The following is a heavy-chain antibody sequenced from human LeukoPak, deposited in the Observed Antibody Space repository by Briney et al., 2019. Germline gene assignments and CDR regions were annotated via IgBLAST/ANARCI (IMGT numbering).Heavy chain of an antibody. V-gene: IGHV3-66*01. CDR2: VYSGGST. CDR3: ARDLGGYYYDSSGYYY. CDR1: GFTVSSNY. J-gene: IGHJ4*02. D-gene: IGHD3-22*01. Sequence: GGSLRLSCAASGFTVSSNYMSWVRQAPGKGLEWVSVVYSGGSTYYADSVKGRFTISRDNSKNTLYLQMNSLRAEDTAVYYCARDLGGYYYDSSGYYYWGQGTLVTVSS.